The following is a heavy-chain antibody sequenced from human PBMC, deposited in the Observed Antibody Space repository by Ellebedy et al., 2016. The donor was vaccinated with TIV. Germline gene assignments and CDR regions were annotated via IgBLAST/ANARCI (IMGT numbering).Heavy chain of an antibody. V-gene: IGHV3-21*04. CDR1: GFTLSSYS. D-gene: IGHD6-19*01. CDR2: ISSTSSYI. Sequence: GESLKISCAASGFTLSSYSMNWVRQAPGKGLEWVSSISSTSSYIYYADSVKGRFTISRDNSKNKLYLQMNSLRAEDTAVYYGAKDHSSGWYGVVDYWGQGTLVTVSS. CDR3: AKDHSSGWYGVVDY. J-gene: IGHJ4*02.